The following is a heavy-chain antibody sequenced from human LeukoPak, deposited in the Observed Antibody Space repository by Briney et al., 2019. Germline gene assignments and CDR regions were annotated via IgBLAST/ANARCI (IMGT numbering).Heavy chain of an antibody. D-gene: IGHD5-18*01. CDR1: GGSISSGSYY. CDR2: IYTSGST. V-gene: IGHV4-61*02. CDR3: ARATAMAPYYFDY. J-gene: IGHJ4*02. Sequence: PSRTLSLTRTVSGGSISSGSYYWSWIRQPAGKGLEWIGRIYTSGSTNYNPSLKSRVTISVDTSKNQFSLKLSSVTAADTAVYYCARATAMAPYYFDYWGQGTLVTVSS.